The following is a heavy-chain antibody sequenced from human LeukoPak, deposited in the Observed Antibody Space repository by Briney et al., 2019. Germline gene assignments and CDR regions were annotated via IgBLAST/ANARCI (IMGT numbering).Heavy chain of an antibody. Sequence: GGSLRLSCAASGFPFSSYAMSWVRQAPGKGLEWVSAISGSGGSTYYADSVKGRFTISRDNSKNTLYLQMKSLRAEDTAVYYCAKGLGVAGTGGDFDYWGQGTLVTVSS. D-gene: IGHD6-19*01. J-gene: IGHJ4*02. CDR1: GFPFSSYA. CDR2: ISGSGGST. CDR3: AKGLGVAGTGGDFDY. V-gene: IGHV3-23*01.